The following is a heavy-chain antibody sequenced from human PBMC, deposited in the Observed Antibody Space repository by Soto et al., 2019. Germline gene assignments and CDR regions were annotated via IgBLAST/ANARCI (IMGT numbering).Heavy chain of an antibody. V-gene: IGHV3-15*01. D-gene: IGHD3-22*01. CDR1: GFTFSNAW. Sequence: PGGSLRLSCAASGFTFSNAWVSWVRPAPGKGLEWVGRIKSKTDGGTTDYAAPVKGRFTISRDDSKNTLYLQMNSLKTEDTAVYYCTTETGILQSHNYYDSSGYLWGQGTLVTVSS. CDR3: TTETGILQSHNYYDSSGYL. J-gene: IGHJ4*02. CDR2: IKSKTDGGTT.